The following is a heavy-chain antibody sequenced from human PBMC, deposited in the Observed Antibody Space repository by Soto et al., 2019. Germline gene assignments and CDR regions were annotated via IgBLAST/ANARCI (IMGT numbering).Heavy chain of an antibody. CDR2: ISSSSSTI. Sequence: VGSLRLSCAASGFTFSSYGRHWVRQAPGKGLEWVSYISSSSSTIYYADSVKGRFTISRDNAKNSLYLQMNSLRAEDTAVYYCARVDLDYYMDVWGKGTTLTVSS. CDR3: ARVDLDYYMDV. J-gene: IGHJ6*03. CDR1: GFTFSSYG. V-gene: IGHV3-48*01.